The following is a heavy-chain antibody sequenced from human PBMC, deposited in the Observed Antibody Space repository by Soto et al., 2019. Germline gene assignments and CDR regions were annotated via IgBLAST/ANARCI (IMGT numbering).Heavy chain of an antibody. Sequence: AGGSLRLSCAASGFTFSTYAMSWVRQAPGKGLEWVSVISGSGYSTYYADSVKGRFTISRDNSKNTLYLQMNSLRAEDTAIYYCARGDDYPYFFAYWGQGTLVTVPS. CDR1: GFTFSTYA. V-gene: IGHV3-23*01. D-gene: IGHD3-16*01. CDR2: ISGSGYST. J-gene: IGHJ4*02. CDR3: ARGDDYPYFFAY.